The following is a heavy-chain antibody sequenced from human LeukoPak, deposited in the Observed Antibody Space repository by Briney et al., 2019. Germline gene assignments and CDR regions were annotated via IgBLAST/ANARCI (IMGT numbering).Heavy chain of an antibody. CDR3: ARGRLGELSSNPDAFDI. D-gene: IGHD3-16*02. CDR1: GFTFSNYW. Sequence: QPGGSLRLSCAASGFTFSNYWMHWVRQAPGRGLVWVSRINSDGSTTTYADSVKGRFTISRENPKNTLYLQMNSLRVEDTAVYYCARGRLGELSSNPDAFDIWGQGTMVTVSS. CDR2: INSDGSTT. J-gene: IGHJ3*02. V-gene: IGHV3-74*01.